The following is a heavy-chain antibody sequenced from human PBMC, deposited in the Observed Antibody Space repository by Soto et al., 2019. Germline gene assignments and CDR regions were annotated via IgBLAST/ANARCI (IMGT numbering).Heavy chain of an antibody. V-gene: IGHV3-30-3*01. D-gene: IGHD3-22*01. CDR3: VSHYYDSSGPQSDAFDI. CDR2: ISYDGSNK. CDR1: GFTFSSYA. Sequence: QVQLVESGGGVVQPGRSLRLSCAASGFTFSSYAMHWVRQAPGKGLEWVAVISYDGSNKYYADSVKGRFTISRDNSKNTLYLQMNSLRAEDTAVYYCVSHYYDSSGPQSDAFDIWGQGKMVTVSS. J-gene: IGHJ3*02.